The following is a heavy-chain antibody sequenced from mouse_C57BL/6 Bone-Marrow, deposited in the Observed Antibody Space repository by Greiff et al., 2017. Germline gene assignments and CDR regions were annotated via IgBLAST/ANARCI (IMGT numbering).Heavy chain of an antibody. CDR3: ARDQITTVVAGNFDY. CDR1: GFTFSSYA. V-gene: IGHV5-4*01. D-gene: IGHD1-1*01. CDR2: ISDGGSYT. Sequence: EVKLMESGGGLVKPGGSLKLSCAASGFTFSSYAMSWVRQTPEKRLEWVATISDGGSYTYYPDNVKGRFTISRDNAKNNLYLQMSHLKSEDTAMYYCARDQITTVVAGNFDYWGQGTTLTVSS. J-gene: IGHJ2*01.